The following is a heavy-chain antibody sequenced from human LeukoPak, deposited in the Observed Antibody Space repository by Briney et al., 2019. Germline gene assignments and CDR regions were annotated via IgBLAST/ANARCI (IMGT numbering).Heavy chain of an antibody. CDR2: IYTSGST. V-gene: IGHV4-4*07. Sequence: SETLSLTCTVSGYSISSGYYWSWIRQPAGKGLEWIGRIYTSGSTNYNPSLKSRVTMSVDTSKNQFSLKLSSVTAADTAVYYCARERRKRDGYFDYWGQGTLVTVSS. CDR1: GYSISSGYY. CDR3: ARERRKRDGYFDY. D-gene: IGHD5-24*01. J-gene: IGHJ4*02.